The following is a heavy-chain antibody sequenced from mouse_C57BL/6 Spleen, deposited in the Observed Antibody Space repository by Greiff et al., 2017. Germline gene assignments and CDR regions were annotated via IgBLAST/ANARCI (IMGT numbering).Heavy chain of an antibody. J-gene: IGHJ1*03. CDR1: GYTFTSYW. CDR2: IHPNSGST. V-gene: IGHV1-64*01. D-gene: IGHD2-4*01. CDR3: TREITSVV. Sequence: VQLQQPGAELVKPGASVKLSCKASGYTFTSYWMHWVKQRPGQGLEWIGMIHPNSGSTNYNEKFKNKATLTVDKSSSTAYMQLSSLTSEDSAFYYCTREITSVVWGTGTTVTVSS.